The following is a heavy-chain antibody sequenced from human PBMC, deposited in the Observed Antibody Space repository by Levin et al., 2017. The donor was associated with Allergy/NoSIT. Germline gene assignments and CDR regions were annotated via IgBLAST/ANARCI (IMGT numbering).Heavy chain of an antibody. Sequence: QPGGSLRLSCVASGVAFSSYSMNWVRQAPGKGLEWISYISSSSSSIDYADFVKGRFTISRDNAKNSLFLQMNSLRDEDTAVYFCAGMKRNILQAFGIWGQGTMVTVSS. D-gene: IGHD2/OR15-2a*01. J-gene: IGHJ3*02. CDR3: AGMKRNILQAFGI. V-gene: IGHV3-48*02. CDR1: GVAFSSYS. CDR2: ISSSSSSI.